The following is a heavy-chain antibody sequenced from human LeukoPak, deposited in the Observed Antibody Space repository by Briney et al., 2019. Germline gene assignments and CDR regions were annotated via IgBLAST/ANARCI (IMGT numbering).Heavy chain of an antibody. CDR3: ARDCSSTSCYRPNDYYYYGMDV. Sequence: SVKVSCKASGGTFSSYAISWVRQAPGQGLEWMGRIIPILGIANYAQKFQGRVTITADKSTSTAYMELSSLRSGDTAVYYCARDCSSTSCYRPNDYYYYGMDVWGQGTTVTVSS. V-gene: IGHV1-69*04. J-gene: IGHJ6*02. CDR2: IIPILGIA. D-gene: IGHD2-2*01. CDR1: GGTFSSYA.